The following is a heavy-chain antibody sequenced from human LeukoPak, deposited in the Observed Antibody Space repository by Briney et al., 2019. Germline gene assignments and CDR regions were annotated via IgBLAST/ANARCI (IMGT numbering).Heavy chain of an antibody. Sequence: GASVKVSCKASGYTFTSYGISWVRQAPGQGLEWMGWISAYNGNTNYAQKLQGRVTMTTDTSTSTAYMELRSLRSDDTAVYYCAKDRLGVVVKRFDLWGRGTLVTVSS. CDR1: GYTFTSYG. V-gene: IGHV1-18*01. CDR2: ISAYNGNT. D-gene: IGHD3-22*01. J-gene: IGHJ2*01. CDR3: AKDRLGVVVKRFDL.